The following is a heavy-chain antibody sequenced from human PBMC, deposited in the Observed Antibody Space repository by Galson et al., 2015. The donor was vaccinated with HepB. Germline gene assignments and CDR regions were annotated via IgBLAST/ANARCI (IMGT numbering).Heavy chain of an antibody. D-gene: IGHD2-2*02. Sequence: SLRLSCAASGLTVSSSYMSWVRQAPGKGLEWVSVIYSGGSTYYADSVKGRFTISRDNAKNTLYLQLNSLRAEDTAVYYCARYQLRYPYYYYGMDVWGQGTTVTVSS. V-gene: IGHV3-66*01. CDR3: ARYQLRYPYYYYGMDV. CDR1: GLTVSSSY. CDR2: IYSGGST. J-gene: IGHJ6*02.